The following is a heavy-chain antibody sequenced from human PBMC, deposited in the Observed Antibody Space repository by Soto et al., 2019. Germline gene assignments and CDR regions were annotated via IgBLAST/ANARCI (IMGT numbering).Heavy chain of an antibody. V-gene: IGHV4-30-4*01. Sequence: SETLSLTCTVSGGSISSGDYYWSWIRQPPGKGLEWIGYIYSSGTTDYNPSLKSRATISVDTSKNQFSLNLSSVTDADTAVYYSGSVAIGDCPYGMDVWGQGTTVTVSS. J-gene: IGHJ6*02. CDR2: IYSSGTT. CDR3: GSVAIGDCPYGMDV. CDR1: GGSISSGDYY. D-gene: IGHD2-21*02.